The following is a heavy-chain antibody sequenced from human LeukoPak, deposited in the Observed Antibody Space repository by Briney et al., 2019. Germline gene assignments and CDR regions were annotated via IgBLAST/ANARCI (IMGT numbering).Heavy chain of an antibody. J-gene: IGHJ4*02. Sequence: ASVKVSCKASGYTFTSYGISWVRQAPGQGLEWMGWISAYNGNTNYAQKLQGRVTMTTDTSTSTAYMELRSLRSDDTAVYYCARVGALAVAGGGGADYWGQGTLVTVSS. CDR1: GYTFTSYG. CDR2: ISAYNGNT. CDR3: ARVGALAVAGGGGADY. V-gene: IGHV1-18*01. D-gene: IGHD6-19*01.